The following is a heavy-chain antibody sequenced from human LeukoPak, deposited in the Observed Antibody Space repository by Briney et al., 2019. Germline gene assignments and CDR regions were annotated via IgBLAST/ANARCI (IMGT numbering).Heavy chain of an antibody. CDR3: TRLRPVYSGSQGDY. V-gene: IGHV3-7*01. CDR1: GFIFSDYY. D-gene: IGHD1-26*01. J-gene: IGHJ4*02. CDR2: IKYDGSDK. Sequence: GGSLTLSCTASGFIFSDYYMSWVRQAPGQGLEWVASIKYDGSDKIYGDSVKGRFAVSRDNVRNSVSLQMNSLRAEDTAVYYCTRLRPVYSGSQGDYWGQGTLVTVSS.